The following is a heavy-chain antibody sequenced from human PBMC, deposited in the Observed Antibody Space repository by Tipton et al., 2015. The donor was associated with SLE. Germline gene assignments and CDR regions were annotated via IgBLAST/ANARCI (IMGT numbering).Heavy chain of an antibody. CDR3: ARTIAEQVAGFYYYYYMDV. CDR1: GGSISSDRYY. V-gene: IGHV4-61*09. J-gene: IGHJ6*03. CDR2: IHTSGST. Sequence: LRLSCTVSGGSISSDRYYWSWTRQPAGKGLEWIGHIHTSGSTKYNPSLKRRVTISVDTSKNQVSLRLSSVTAADTAVYYCARTIAEQVAGFYYYYYMDVWGKGTTVTVSS. D-gene: IGHD1/OR15-1a*01.